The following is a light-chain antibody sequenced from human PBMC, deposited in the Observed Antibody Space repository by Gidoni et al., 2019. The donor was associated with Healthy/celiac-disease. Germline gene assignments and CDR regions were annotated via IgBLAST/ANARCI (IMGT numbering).Light chain of an antibody. V-gene: IGKV1-39*01. CDR1: QSISSY. CDR3: QQSYSTPQP. Sequence: DIQMTQSPSSLSASVGDRVTITCRASQSISSYLNWYQQKPGKAPKLLIYAASSLQSGVPSRFSGSGSGTDFTLTISSLHPEDFATYYCQQSYSTPQPFGQGTTLEIK. CDR2: AAS. J-gene: IGKJ2*01.